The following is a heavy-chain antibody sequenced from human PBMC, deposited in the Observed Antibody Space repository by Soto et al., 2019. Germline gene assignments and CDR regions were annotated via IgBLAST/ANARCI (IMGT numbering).Heavy chain of an antibody. Sequence: QVQLVESGGGVVQPGRSLRLSCAASGFTFSSYAMHWVRQAPGKGLEWVAVISYDGSNKYYADSVKGRFTISRDNSKNKLHRQMNSLRADDTDVYYCARGEPVTTDSEYFHYWGQGTLVTVAS. CDR1: GFTFSSYA. J-gene: IGHJ1*01. CDR2: ISYDGSNK. V-gene: IGHV3-30-3*01. D-gene: IGHD4-4*01. CDR3: ARGEPVTTDSEYFHY.